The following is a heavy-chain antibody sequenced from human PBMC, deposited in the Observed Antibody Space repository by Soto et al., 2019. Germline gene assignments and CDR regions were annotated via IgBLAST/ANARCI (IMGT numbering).Heavy chain of an antibody. CDR1: GFTFSSYE. V-gene: IGHV3-48*03. D-gene: IGHD2-8*01. Sequence: PGGSLRLSCAASGFTFSSYEMNWVRQAPGKGLEWVSYISSSGSTIYYADSVRGRFTISRDNAKNSLYLQMNSLRAEDTAVYYCARRRIMLFAPHLDVWGQGTTVTVSS. CDR2: ISSSGSTI. CDR3: ARRRIMLFAPHLDV. J-gene: IGHJ6*02.